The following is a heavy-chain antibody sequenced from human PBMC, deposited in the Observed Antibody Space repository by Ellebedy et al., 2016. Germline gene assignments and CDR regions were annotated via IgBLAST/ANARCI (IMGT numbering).Heavy chain of an antibody. CDR3: AREVITMVRGVDLIQ. CDR2: INHSGST. V-gene: IGHV4-34*01. CDR1: GGSFSGYY. J-gene: IGHJ4*02. Sequence: SETLSLTXAVYGGSFSGYYWSWIRQPPGKGLEWIGEINHSGSTNYNPSLKSRVTISVGTSKNQFSLKLSSVTAADTAVYYCAREVITMVRGVDLIQWGQGTLVTVSS. D-gene: IGHD3-10*01.